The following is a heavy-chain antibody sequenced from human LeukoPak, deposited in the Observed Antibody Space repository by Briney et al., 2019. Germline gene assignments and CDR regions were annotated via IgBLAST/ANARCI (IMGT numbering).Heavy chain of an antibody. D-gene: IGHD2-15*01. CDR3: ARGRKPRYCSGGSCYYYYYYMDV. CDR1: GYTFTGYY. J-gene: IGHJ6*03. V-gene: IGHV1-8*02. CDR2: MNPNSGNT. Sequence: ASVKVSCKASGYTFTGYYMHWVRQAPGQGLEWMGWMNPNSGNTGYAQKFQGRVTMTRNTSISTAYMELSSLRSEDTAVYYCARGRKPRYCSGGSCYYYYYYMDVWGKGTTVTVSS.